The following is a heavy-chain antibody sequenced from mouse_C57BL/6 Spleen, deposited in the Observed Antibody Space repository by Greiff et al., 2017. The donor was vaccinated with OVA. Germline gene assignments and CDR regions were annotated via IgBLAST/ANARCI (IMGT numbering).Heavy chain of an antibody. Sequence: EVKLVESGAELVRPGASVKLSCTASGFNIKDDYMHWVKQRPEQGLEWIGWIDPENGDTEYASKFQGKATITADTSSNTAYLQLSSLTSEDTAVYYCTFYGNYLDYWGQGTTLTVSS. CDR2: IDPENGDT. CDR1: GFNIKDDY. CDR3: TFYGNYLDY. V-gene: IGHV14-4*01. D-gene: IGHD2-1*01. J-gene: IGHJ2*01.